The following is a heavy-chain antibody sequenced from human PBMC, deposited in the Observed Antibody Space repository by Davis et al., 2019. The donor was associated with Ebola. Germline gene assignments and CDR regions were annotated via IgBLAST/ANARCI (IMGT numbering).Heavy chain of an antibody. V-gene: IGHV3-74*01. CDR1: GFTFSSYW. J-gene: IGHJ4*02. CDR3: ARAVNGNYGNFDY. Sequence: HTGGSLRLSCAASGFTFSSYWMHWVRQAPGKGLMWVSRISPDGSSTSYADSVRFTISRDIAKNTLYLQVNSLRAEDTAVYYCARAVNGNYGNFDYWGQGTLVTVSS. CDR2: ISPDGSST. D-gene: IGHD1-7*01.